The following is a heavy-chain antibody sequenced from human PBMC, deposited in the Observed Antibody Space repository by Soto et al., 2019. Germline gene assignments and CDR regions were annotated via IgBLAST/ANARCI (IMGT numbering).Heavy chain of an antibody. J-gene: IGHJ4*02. V-gene: IGHV3-33*01. Sequence: PGGSLRLSCAASGFTFSSYGMHWVRQAPGKGLEWVAVIWYDGSNKYYADSVKGRFTISRDNSKNTLYLQMNSLRAEDTAVYYWARDGGKHGDYFDYWGQGTLVTVSS. CDR1: GFTFSSYG. CDR2: IWYDGSNK. CDR3: ARDGGKHGDYFDY. D-gene: IGHD3-16*01.